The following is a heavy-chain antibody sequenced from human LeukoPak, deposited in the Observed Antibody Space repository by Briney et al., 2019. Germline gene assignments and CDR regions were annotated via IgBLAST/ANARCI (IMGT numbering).Heavy chain of an antibody. CDR3: ARAGNNHYYYGMDV. D-gene: IGHD1/OR15-1a*01. Sequence: GGSLRLSCAASGFTFSSYAMSWVRQAPGKGLEWVSAISGSGGSTYYADSVKGRFTISRDNSKNTLYLQMNSLRAEDTAVYYCARAGNNHYYYGMDVWGQGTTVTVSS. J-gene: IGHJ6*02. CDR2: ISGSGGST. V-gene: IGHV3-23*01. CDR1: GFTFSSYA.